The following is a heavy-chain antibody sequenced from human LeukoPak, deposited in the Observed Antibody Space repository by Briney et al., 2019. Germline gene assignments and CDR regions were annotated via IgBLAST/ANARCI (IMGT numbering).Heavy chain of an antibody. CDR3: ARIVGSEGYSSGWYDY. J-gene: IGHJ4*02. D-gene: IGHD6-19*01. CDR2: AYDTGST. Sequence: SQTLSLTRTVSGDSISAGNYYWSWIRQPAGKGLEWVGRAYDTGSTWHSPSLKNRVTISIDTSRNQFSLTLNSVTAADTAVYFCARIVGSEGYSSGWYDYWGPGILVTVSS. V-gene: IGHV4-61*02. CDR1: GDSISAGNYY.